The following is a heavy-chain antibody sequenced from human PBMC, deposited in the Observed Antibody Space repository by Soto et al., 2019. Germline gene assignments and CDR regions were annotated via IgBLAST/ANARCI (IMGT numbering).Heavy chain of an antibody. CDR3: ARQVLDSSGWYYFDY. J-gene: IGHJ4*02. V-gene: IGHV4-34*01. Sequence: QVQLQQWGAGLLKPSETLSLTCAVYGGSFSGYYWSWIRQPPGKGLEWIGEIKHSGSTNYNPSLKSRVTMSVDTYKNQFSLKLSSVTAADTAVYYCARQVLDSSGWYYFDYWGQGTLVTVSS. CDR1: GGSFSGYY. D-gene: IGHD6-19*01. CDR2: IKHSGST.